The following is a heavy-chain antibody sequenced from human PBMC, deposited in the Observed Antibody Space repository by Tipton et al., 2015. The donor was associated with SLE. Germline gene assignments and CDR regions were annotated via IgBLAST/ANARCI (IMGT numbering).Heavy chain of an antibody. CDR2: IRSKAYGGTT. J-gene: IGHJ4*02. Sequence: RSLRLSCTASGFTFGDYAMSWVRQAPGKGLEWVGFIRSKAYGGTTEYAASVKGRFTISRDDSKSIAYLQMYSLKTEDTAVYYCTRTPGIAVAGTWGDFDYWGQGTLVTVSS. CDR1: GFTFGDYA. CDR3: TRTPGIAVAGTWGDFDY. D-gene: IGHD6-19*01. V-gene: IGHV3-49*04.